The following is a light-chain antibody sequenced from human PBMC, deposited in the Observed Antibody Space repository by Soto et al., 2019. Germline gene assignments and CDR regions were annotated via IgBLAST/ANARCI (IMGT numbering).Light chain of an antibody. J-gene: IGKJ4*01. CDR1: ESVSTW. CDR3: QQYKSYFLT. CDR2: DAS. V-gene: IGKV1-5*01. Sequence: DIQMTQSPSTLSASVGDRVTITCRASESVSTWLAWYQQKPGKAPKLLIYDASSLESGVTSRFSGSGSGTEFTLTINSLQPDDFASYHCQQYKSYFLTFGGGTKVEIK.